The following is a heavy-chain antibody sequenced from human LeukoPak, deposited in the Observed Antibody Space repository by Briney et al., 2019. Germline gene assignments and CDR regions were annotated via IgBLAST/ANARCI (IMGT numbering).Heavy chain of an antibody. CDR1: GGSISSYY. V-gene: IGHV4-4*07. J-gene: IGHJ4*02. CDR3: ARHLHDWKSYYFDY. D-gene: IGHD3-3*01. Sequence: SETLSLTCTVSGGSISSYYWSWIRQPAGKGLEWIGRIYTSGSTNYNPSLKSRVTMSVDTSKNQFSLKLSSVTAADTAVYYCARHLHDWKSYYFDYWGQGTLVTVSS. CDR2: IYTSGST.